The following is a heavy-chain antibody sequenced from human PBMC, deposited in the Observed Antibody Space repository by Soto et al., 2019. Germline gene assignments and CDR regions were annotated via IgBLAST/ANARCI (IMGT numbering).Heavy chain of an antibody. CDR1: GFTFSSYS. V-gene: IGHV3-48*01. J-gene: IGHJ4*02. Sequence: GGSLRLSCAASGFTFSSYSMNWVRQAPGKGLEWVSYISSSSSTIYYADSVKGRFTISRDNAKNSLYLQMNSLRAEDTAVYYCARVVALCPGDYWGQETLVTVSS. CDR2: ISSSSSTI. CDR3: ARVVALCPGDY. D-gene: IGHD3-10*02.